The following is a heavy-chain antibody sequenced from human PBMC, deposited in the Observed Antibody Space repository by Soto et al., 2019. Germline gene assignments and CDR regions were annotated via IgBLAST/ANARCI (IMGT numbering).Heavy chain of an antibody. Sequence: ASVKVSCKASGGTFISCAISWVRQAPGQGLEWMGWINPNSGGTNYAQKFQGRVTMTRDTSISTAYMELSRLRSDDTAVYYCAGASPRARYYYYYGMDVWGQGTTVTVSS. CDR2: INPNSGGT. CDR3: AGASPRARYYYYYGMDV. J-gene: IGHJ6*02. D-gene: IGHD3-10*01. V-gene: IGHV1-2*02. CDR1: GGTFISCA.